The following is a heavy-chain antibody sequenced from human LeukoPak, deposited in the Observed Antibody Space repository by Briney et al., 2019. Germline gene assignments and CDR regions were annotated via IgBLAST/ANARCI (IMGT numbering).Heavy chain of an antibody. J-gene: IGHJ4*02. Sequence: GRSLRLSCAASGFTFSSDGMHWVRQAPGKGLEWVAVIWYDGSNKYYADSVKGRFTISRDNSKNTLYLQMNSLRAEDTAVYYCAKEGRGGNTSPFDYWGQGTRIMVSS. D-gene: IGHD4-23*01. CDR3: AKEGRGGNTSPFDY. CDR2: IWYDGSNK. V-gene: IGHV3-33*06. CDR1: GFTFSSDG.